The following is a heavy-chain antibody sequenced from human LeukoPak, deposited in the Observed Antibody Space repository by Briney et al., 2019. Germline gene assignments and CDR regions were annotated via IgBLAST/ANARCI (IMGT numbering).Heavy chain of an antibody. CDR1: GGSTSSYY. V-gene: IGHV4-59*01. CDR3: ARGGYSYGNGPDY. CDR2: IYYSGST. D-gene: IGHD5-18*01. Sequence: PSETLSLTCTVSGGSTSSYYWSSIRQPPGKGLEWSGYIYYSGSTNYNPSLKSRVTISVDTSKHQFSLKLSSVTAADTAVYYCARGGYSYGNGPDYWGQGTLVTVSS. J-gene: IGHJ4*02.